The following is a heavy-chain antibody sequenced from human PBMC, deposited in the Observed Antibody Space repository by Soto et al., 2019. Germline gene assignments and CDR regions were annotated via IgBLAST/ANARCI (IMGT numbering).Heavy chain of an antibody. CDR1: GYTFTSYT. Sequence: QVQLVQSGAEEKKPGASVKVSCKASGYTFTSYTMHWVRQAPGQRLEWMGWINAGNGSTKYSQKFQGRVTITRDTSASTVYMELSSLRSEDTAVYYCARVSGWYVLDYWGQGTLVTVSS. CDR3: ARVSGWYVLDY. CDR2: INAGNGST. D-gene: IGHD6-19*01. V-gene: IGHV1-3*05. J-gene: IGHJ4*02.